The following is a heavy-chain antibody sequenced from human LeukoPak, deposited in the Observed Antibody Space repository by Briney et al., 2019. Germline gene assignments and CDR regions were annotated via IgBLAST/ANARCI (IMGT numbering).Heavy chain of an antibody. CDR2: IFSDGST. Sequence: GGSLRLSCAASGFTVSSHYMSWVRQAPGKGLEWVSVIFSDGSTYYADSVRGRFTISRDTSKNTLYLQMSSLRVEDTAVYFCASAAPISEYTYAYDYWGQGTLVTVPS. J-gene: IGHJ4*02. CDR1: GFTVSSHY. CDR3: ASAAPISEYTYAYDY. V-gene: IGHV3-53*01. D-gene: IGHD5-18*01.